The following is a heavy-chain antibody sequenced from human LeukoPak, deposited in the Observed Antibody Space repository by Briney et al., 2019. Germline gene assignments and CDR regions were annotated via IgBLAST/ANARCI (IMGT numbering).Heavy chain of an antibody. CDR3: ARGRGSSWYRDAFDI. Sequence: GGSLRLSCAASGFTVSSNYMSWVRQAPGKGLEWVSVIYSGGSTYYADSVKGRFTISRDNSKNTLYLQMNSLRAEDTAVYYCARGRGSSWYRDAFDIWGQGTMVTVSS. CDR1: GFTVSSNY. D-gene: IGHD6-13*01. V-gene: IGHV3-53*01. J-gene: IGHJ3*02. CDR2: IYSGGST.